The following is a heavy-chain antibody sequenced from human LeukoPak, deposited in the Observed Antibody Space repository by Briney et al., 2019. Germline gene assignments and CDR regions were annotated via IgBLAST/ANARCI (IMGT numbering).Heavy chain of an antibody. CDR2: ISYDGSNK. D-gene: IGHD1-26*01. CDR1: GFTFSSYA. V-gene: IGHV3-30*04. CDR3: TTVSGSYYSWLEYFDY. Sequence: GGSLRLSCAASGFTFSSYAMHWVRQAPGKGLEWVAVISYDGSNKYYADSVKGRFTISRDDSKNTLYLQMNSLKTEDTAVYYCTTVSGSYYSWLEYFDYWGQGTLVTVSS. J-gene: IGHJ4*02.